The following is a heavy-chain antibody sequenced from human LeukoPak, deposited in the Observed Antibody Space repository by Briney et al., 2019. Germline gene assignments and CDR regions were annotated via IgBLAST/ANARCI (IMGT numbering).Heavy chain of an antibody. CDR2: IRSKTYGGTT. Sequence: GGSLRLSCTASGFTFGDYPMTWFRQPPGKGLEWVSFIRSKTYGGTTEYAASVKGRFTVSRGDSKSIAYLQMISLRTEDTAVYYCASGSGWYSPDYWGQGTLVTVSS. D-gene: IGHD6-19*01. J-gene: IGHJ4*02. CDR3: ASGSGWYSPDY. CDR1: GFTFGDYP. V-gene: IGHV3-49*03.